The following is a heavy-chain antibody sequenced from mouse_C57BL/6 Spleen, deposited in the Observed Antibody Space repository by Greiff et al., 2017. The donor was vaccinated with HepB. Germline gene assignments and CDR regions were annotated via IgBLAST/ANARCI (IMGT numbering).Heavy chain of an antibody. J-gene: IGHJ4*01. CDR1: GYTFTSYG. CDR3: ATGVLYDGYSFYAMDY. Sequence: QVQLQQSGAELARPGASVKLSCKASGYTFTSYGISWVKQRTGQGLEWIGEIYPRSGNTYYNEKFKGKATLTADKSSSTAYMELRSLTSEDSAVYFWATGVLYDGYSFYAMDYWGQGTSVTVSS. V-gene: IGHV1-81*01. CDR2: IYPRSGNT. D-gene: IGHD2-3*01.